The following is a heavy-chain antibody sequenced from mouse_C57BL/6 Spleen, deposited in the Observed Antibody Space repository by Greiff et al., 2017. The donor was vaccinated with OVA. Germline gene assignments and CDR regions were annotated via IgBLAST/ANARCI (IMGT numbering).Heavy chain of an antibody. Sequence: EVKLVESEGGLVQPGSSMKLSCTASGFTFSDYYMAWVRQVPEKGLEWVANINYDGSSTYYLDSLKSRFIISRDNAKNILYLQMSSLKSEDTATYYCARGVTTFDYWGQGTTLTVSS. CDR1: GFTFSDYY. D-gene: IGHD2-3*01. V-gene: IGHV5-16*01. CDR3: ARGVTTFDY. J-gene: IGHJ2*01. CDR2: INYDGSST.